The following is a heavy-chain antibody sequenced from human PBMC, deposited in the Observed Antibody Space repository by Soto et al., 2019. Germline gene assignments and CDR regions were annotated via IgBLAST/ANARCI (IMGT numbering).Heavy chain of an antibody. V-gene: IGHV3-21*01. CDR1: GFTFSRYS. CDR2: ISSSSSYI. D-gene: IGHD5-12*01. J-gene: IGHJ4*02. Sequence: PGGSLRLSCAASGFTFSRYSMNWVRQAPGKGLEWVSSISSSSSYIYYADSVKGRFTISRDNAKNSLYLQMNSLRAEDTAVYYCARDNPTWSGYDNFDYWGQGTLVTVSS. CDR3: ARDNPTWSGYDNFDY.